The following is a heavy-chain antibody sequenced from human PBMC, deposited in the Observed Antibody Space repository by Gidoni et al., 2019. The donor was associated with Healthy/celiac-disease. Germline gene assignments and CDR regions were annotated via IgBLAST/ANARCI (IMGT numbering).Heavy chain of an antibody. J-gene: IGHJ5*02. CDR3: ARVRDDFWSGYHPRGFDP. CDR2: IYYSGST. D-gene: IGHD3-3*01. V-gene: IGHV4-59*01. Sequence: QVQLQESGPGLVKPSETLSLTCTVSGGSISSYYWSWIRQPPGKGLEWIGYIYYSGSTNYNPSLKSRVTISVDTSKNQFSLKLGSVTAADTAVYYCARVRDDFWSGYHPRGFDPWGQGTLVTVSS. CDR1: GGSISSYY.